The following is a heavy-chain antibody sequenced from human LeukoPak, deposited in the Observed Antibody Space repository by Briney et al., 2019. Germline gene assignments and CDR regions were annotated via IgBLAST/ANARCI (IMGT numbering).Heavy chain of an antibody. CDR3: ARLVWDTTMADGDIDS. V-gene: IGHV3-66*04. Sequence: GGSLRLSCAASGFTVSSSYMSWVRQAPGKGLEWVSVLYIAGTTNYADSVRGRFTISRDNSKNTLYLQMNSLRAEDTAMYYCARLVWDTTMADGDIDSWGQGTLLIVSS. J-gene: IGHJ4*02. CDR2: LYIAGTT. CDR1: GFTVSSSY. D-gene: IGHD5-18*01.